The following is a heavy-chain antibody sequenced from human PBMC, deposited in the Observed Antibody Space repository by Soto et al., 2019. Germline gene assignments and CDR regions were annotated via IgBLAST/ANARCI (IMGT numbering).Heavy chain of an antibody. J-gene: IGHJ6*02. V-gene: IGHV1-3*01. D-gene: IGHD6-13*01. CDR1: GYTFTSYG. Sequence: QVQLVQSGAGVKKPGASVKVSCKASGYTFTSYGVHWVRQALGQRLEWMGWINPDNGNTKYSQKFQGRVTIIRDTFASTAYMELSSLRSEDTAVYYCARDGDSSSWYVDYYYGMDVWGQGTTVTVSS. CDR2: INPDNGNT. CDR3: ARDGDSSSWYVDYYYGMDV.